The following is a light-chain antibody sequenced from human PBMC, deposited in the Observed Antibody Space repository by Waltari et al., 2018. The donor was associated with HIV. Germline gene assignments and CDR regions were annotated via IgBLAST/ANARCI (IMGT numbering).Light chain of an antibody. J-gene: IGLJ1*01. CDR1: SSNIGSTC. Sequence: SVLTQPPSASGTPGPRVTITCSTISSNIGSTCVSCSQQLPGTAPKLLVYSNIHRPSGVPDRFSGSKSGTSASLAISGLQSDDEADYYCATWDDNLNGRVFGTGTKVTVL. CDR2: SNI. V-gene: IGLV1-44*01. CDR3: ATWDDNLNGRV.